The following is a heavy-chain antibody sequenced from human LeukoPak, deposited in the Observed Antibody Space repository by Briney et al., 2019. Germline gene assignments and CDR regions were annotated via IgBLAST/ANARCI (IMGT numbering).Heavy chain of an antibody. CDR1: GFTFDDYA. CDR3: AKARAYDYGDPVDY. CDR2: ISWNSGSI. J-gene: IGHJ4*02. V-gene: IGHV3-9*01. Sequence: AGGSLRLSCAASGFTFDDYATHWVRQAPGKGLEWVSGISWNSGSIGYADSVKGRFTISRDNAKNSLYLQMNSLRAEDTALYYCAKARAYDYGDPVDYWGQGTLVTVSS. D-gene: IGHD4-17*01.